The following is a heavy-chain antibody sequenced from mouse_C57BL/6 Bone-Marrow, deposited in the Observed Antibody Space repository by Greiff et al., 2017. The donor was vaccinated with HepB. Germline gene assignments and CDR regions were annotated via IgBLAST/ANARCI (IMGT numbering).Heavy chain of an antibody. CDR1: GYSFTTYW. J-gene: IGHJ3*01. Sequence: LQQSGPQLVWPGASVKVSCKASGYSFTTYWMHWVRQRPGQGLEWIGMIDPSDSETKLNHKFEDKATLTVDRSSSTVYVQLTRPTSEDSSIYYCARGVYYYGSPSVAYWGQGTLVTVSA. CDR3: ARGVYYYGSPSVAY. V-gene: IGHV1-74*04. D-gene: IGHD1-1*01. CDR2: IDPSDSET.